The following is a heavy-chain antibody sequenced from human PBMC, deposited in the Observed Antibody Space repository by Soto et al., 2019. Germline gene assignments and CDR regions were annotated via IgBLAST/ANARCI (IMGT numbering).Heavy chain of an antibody. CDR1: GYSFTSYW. D-gene: IGHD3-10*01. V-gene: IGHV5-10-1*01. J-gene: IGHJ6*02. CDR2: IDSSDSYT. Sequence: RGESLKISCKGSGYSFTSYWISWVRQMPGKGLEWMGRIDSSDSYTNYSPSFQGHVPISADKSISTAYLQWSSLKASDTARYYCARHLPSHLRGYYYYGMDVWGQGTTVTVSS. CDR3: ARHLPSHLRGYYYYGMDV.